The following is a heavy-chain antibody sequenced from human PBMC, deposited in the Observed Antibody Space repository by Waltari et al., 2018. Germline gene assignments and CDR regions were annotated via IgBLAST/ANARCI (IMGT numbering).Heavy chain of an antibody. V-gene: IGHV4-59*01. CDR2: IHASGYS. CDR1: GGSISSDY. CDR3: ARGTVVRPDNYNYYGMDV. Sequence: QVQLQESGPGLVKPSETLSLICTVSGGSISSDYWNWIRQAPGKGLEWIGYIHASGYSSYNPSLQSRVTFSIDSSKTHFSLNLRSVTAADTAVYYCARGTVVRPDNYNYYGMDVWGQGTKV. J-gene: IGHJ6*02. D-gene: IGHD3-10*01.